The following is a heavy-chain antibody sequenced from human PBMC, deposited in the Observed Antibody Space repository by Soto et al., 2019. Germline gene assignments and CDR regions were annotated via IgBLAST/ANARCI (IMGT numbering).Heavy chain of an antibody. D-gene: IGHD2-21*02. Sequence: SGPTLVNPTQTLTLTCTFSGFSLGTSGMSVSWIRQPPGQALEWLARIDWDDDKYYSTSLKTRLTISKDTSKNQVVLTMTNVDPVDTATFYCARSQAYCGGVCYPSEYYYYYYGLDVWGQGTTVTVSS. CDR3: ARSQAYCGGVCYPSEYYYYYYGLDV. CDR1: GFSLGTSGMS. J-gene: IGHJ6*02. CDR2: IDWDDDK. V-gene: IGHV2-70*11.